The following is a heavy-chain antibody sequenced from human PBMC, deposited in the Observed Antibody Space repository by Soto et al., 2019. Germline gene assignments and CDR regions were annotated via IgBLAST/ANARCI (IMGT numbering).Heavy chain of an antibody. Sequence: KQSPTLSLTCAISGDSVSSNSAAWNWIRQSPSRGLEWLGRTYYRSKWYNDYAVSVKSRITINPDTSKNQFSLQLNSVTPEDTAVYYCARDLTQFENGVLPNHYYYYYGMDVWGQGTTVTVSS. CDR2: TYYRSKWYN. D-gene: IGHD2-8*01. V-gene: IGHV6-1*01. CDR1: GDSVSSNSAA. CDR3: ARDLTQFENGVLPNHYYYYYGMDV. J-gene: IGHJ6*02.